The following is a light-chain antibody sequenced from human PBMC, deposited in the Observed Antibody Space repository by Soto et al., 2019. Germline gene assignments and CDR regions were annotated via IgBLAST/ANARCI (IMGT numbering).Light chain of an antibody. V-gene: IGLV1-44*01. Sequence: QSVLTQPPSASGTPGQWVTISCSGSSSNIGRNTVDWYQHLPGTAPKLLIYSNDQRPSGVPDRFSGSKSGTSASLAISGLQSEDEADYYCAAWDDSLNGLVFGTGTKVTVL. J-gene: IGLJ1*01. CDR3: AAWDDSLNGLV. CDR1: SSNIGRNT. CDR2: SND.